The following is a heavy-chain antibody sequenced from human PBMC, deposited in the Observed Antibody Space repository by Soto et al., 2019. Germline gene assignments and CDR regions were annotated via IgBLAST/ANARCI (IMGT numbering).Heavy chain of an antibody. CDR3: AREGRDKAMVKDYYYGMDV. V-gene: IGHV3-48*02. Sequence: PGGSLRLSCAASGFTFSSYSMNWVRQAPGKGLEWVSYISSSSTIYYADSVKGRFTISRDNAKNSLYLQMNSLRDEDTAVYYCAREGRDKAMVKDYYYGMDVWGQGTTVIGSS. J-gene: IGHJ6*02. CDR1: GFTFSSYS. CDR2: ISSSSTI. D-gene: IGHD5-18*01.